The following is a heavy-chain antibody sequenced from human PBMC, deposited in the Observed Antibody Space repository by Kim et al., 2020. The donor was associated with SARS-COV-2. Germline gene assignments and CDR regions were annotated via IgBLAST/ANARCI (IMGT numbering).Heavy chain of an antibody. CDR1: GYSFTSYW. Sequence: GESLKISCKGSGYSFTSYWISWVRQMPGKGLEWMGRIDPSDSYTNYSPSFQGHVTISADKSISTAYLQWSSLKASDTAMYYCARRRYSNYEYYYGMDVWGQGTTVTVSS. CDR3: ARRRYSNYEYYYGMDV. D-gene: IGHD4-4*01. CDR2: IDPSDSYT. V-gene: IGHV5-10-1*01. J-gene: IGHJ6*02.